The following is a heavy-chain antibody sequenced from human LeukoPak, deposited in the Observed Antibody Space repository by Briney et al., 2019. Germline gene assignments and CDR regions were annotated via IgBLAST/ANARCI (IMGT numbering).Heavy chain of an antibody. CDR1: GFTFDDHG. CDR3: ARDDCSGGSCLTTPYFDY. Sequence: GGSLRLSCAASGFTFDDHGMSWVRQAPGKGLERVSGINWNGDSTGYADSVKGRFTISRDNAKNSLYLQMNSLRAEDTALYYCARDDCSGGSCLTTPYFDYWGQGTLVTVSS. D-gene: IGHD2-15*01. V-gene: IGHV3-20*04. J-gene: IGHJ4*02. CDR2: INWNGDST.